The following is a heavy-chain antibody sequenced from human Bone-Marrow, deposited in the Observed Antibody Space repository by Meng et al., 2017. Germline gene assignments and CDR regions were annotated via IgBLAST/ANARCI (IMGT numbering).Heavy chain of an antibody. D-gene: IGHD6-19*01. J-gene: IGHJ4*02. CDR2: ISWNSGSI. V-gene: IGHV3-9*01. Sequence: SLKISCAASGFTFDDYAMHWVRQAPGKGLEWVSGISWNSGSIGYADSVKGRFTISRDNAKNSLYLQMNNLRAEDTAVYYCARDDFSEGYIEFWGQGTLVTVSS. CDR3: ARDDFSEGYIEF. CDR1: GFTFDDYA.